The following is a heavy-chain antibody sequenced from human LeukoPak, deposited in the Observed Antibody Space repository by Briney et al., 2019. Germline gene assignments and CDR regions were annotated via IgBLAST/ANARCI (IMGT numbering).Heavy chain of an antibody. CDR3: ARGDSGYDEVYFDY. CDR1: GGSISSGSYY. V-gene: IGHV4-61*02. D-gene: IGHD5-12*01. CDR2: IYTRGST. J-gene: IGHJ4*02. Sequence: SQTLSLTCTVSGGSISSGSYYWSWIRQPAGKGLEWIGRIYTRGSTNYNPSLKSRVTISVDTSKNQFSLKLSSVTAADTAVYYCARGDSGYDEVYFDYWGQGTLVTVSS.